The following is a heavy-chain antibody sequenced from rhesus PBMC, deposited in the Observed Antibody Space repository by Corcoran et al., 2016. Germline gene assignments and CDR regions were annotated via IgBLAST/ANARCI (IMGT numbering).Heavy chain of an antibody. V-gene: IGHV1-138*01. D-gene: IGHD4-29*01. Sequence: QVQLVQSGAEVKKPGSSVKVSCKASGYTFTDYYMHWVRQAPGQGLEWMGEINPKTGGTNYAQKFQGRVTMTRDTSTSTAYMELSSLRSEDTAVYYCVATTVATFDYWGQGVLVTVSS. CDR2: INPKTGGT. CDR3: VATTVATFDY. J-gene: IGHJ4*01. CDR1: GYTFTDYY.